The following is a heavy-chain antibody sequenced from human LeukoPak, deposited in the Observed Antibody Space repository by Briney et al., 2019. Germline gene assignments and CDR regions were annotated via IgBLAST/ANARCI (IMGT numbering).Heavy chain of an antibody. CDR3: ARDGCSTTFCNTNWFDP. CDR1: GGTFRTHA. V-gene: IGHV1-69*05. CDR2: IIPMIGKP. Sequence: SVKVSCKVLGGTFRTHAISWVRQAPGQGSEWVGGIIPMIGKPHYAQQLQGRITITTDESTSTVHMELSSLRSEDTAVYFCARDGCSTTFCNTNWFDPWGQGTLVTVSS. D-gene: IGHD2/OR15-2a*01. J-gene: IGHJ5*02.